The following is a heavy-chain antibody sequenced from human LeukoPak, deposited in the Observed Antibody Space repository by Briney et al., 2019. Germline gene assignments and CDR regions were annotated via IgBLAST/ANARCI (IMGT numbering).Heavy chain of an antibody. V-gene: IGHV3-23*01. CDR1: GFTFSSYA. Sequence: QTGGSLRLSCAASGFTFSSYAMSWVRQAPGKGLEWVSAISGSGGSTYYADSVKGRFTISRDNAKNSLYLQMNSLGAEDTAVYYCARGYCSSTSCYVPFSFDYWGQGTLVTVSS. CDR3: ARGYCSSTSCYVPFSFDY. CDR2: ISGSGGST. D-gene: IGHD2-2*01. J-gene: IGHJ4*02.